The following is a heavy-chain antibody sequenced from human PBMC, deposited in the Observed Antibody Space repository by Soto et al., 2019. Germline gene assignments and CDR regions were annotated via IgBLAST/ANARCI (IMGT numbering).Heavy chain of an antibody. CDR3: AIAVTTVTTYDY. Sequence: QVQLQESGPGLVKPSQTLSLTCTVSGGSISSGSYCWSWIRQHPGKGLEWIGYIYYSGSTYYNPSLKSRVTISVDTSKNLFSLKLSSVTAADTAVYYCAIAVTTVTTYDYWGQGTLVTVSS. CDR2: IYYSGST. CDR1: GGSISSGSYC. D-gene: IGHD4-17*01. J-gene: IGHJ4*02. V-gene: IGHV4-31*03.